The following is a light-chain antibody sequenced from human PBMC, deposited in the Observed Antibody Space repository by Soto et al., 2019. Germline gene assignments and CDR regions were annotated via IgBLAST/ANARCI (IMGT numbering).Light chain of an antibody. Sequence: QSALTQPASVSGSPGQSITISCTGTSSDVGGYNYVSWYQQHPGKAPKLIIYDVSVRPSGVSNRFSGSKSGNTASLTISGLQAEDEADYYCSSYAGSSTLYVFGIGPKVTVL. J-gene: IGLJ1*01. CDR2: DVS. CDR1: SSDVGGYNY. V-gene: IGLV2-14*01. CDR3: SSYAGSSTLYV.